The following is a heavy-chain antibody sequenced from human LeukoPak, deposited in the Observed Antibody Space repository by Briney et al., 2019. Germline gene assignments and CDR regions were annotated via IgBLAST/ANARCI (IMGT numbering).Heavy chain of an antibody. D-gene: IGHD5-24*01. CDR1: GYTFTSYY. CDR3: ARYGFSGVWQGGWHAFDI. CDR2: INPTSGDT. V-gene: IGHV1-46*01. J-gene: IGHJ3*02. Sequence: ASVKVSCKASGYTFTSYYVHWVRQAPGQGLEWMGIINPTSGDTNYAQNFQGRVTMTRDMSTSTVYMELSSLRSEDTAVYYCARYGFSGVWQGGWHAFDIWGLGTMVTVSS.